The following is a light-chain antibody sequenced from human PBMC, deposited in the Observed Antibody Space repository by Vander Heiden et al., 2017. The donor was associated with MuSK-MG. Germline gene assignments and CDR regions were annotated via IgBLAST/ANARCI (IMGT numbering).Light chain of an antibody. CDR1: QGLSTT. J-gene: IGKJ5*01. CDR3: QQYNTWPDT. CDR2: DAS. Sequence: EIVMTQSPATLSVSPGARASLSCRASQGLSTTLAWYQQKPGRAPRLLIYDASTSATGIPARFSGSGSGTEFTLTISSLQSEDFAVYYCQQYNTWPDTFGQGTRLEIK. V-gene: IGKV3-15*01.